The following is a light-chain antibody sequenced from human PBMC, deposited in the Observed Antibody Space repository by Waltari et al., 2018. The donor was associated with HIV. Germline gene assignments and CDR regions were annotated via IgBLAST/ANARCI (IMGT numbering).Light chain of an antibody. Sequence: QSALTQPPSASGSPGQSVTLSCTGTSSALGAYHSFSWYQHHPGKAPKPMIYEVRKRPSGVPDRFSGSKSGNTASLTVSGLQTEDEADYYCTSYAGNNNYIIFGGGTKLTVL. J-gene: IGLJ2*01. V-gene: IGLV2-8*01. CDR1: SSALGAYHS. CDR2: EVR. CDR3: TSYAGNNNYII.